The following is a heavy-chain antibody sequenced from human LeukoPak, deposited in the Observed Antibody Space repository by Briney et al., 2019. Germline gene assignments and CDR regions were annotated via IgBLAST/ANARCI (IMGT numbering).Heavy chain of an antibody. V-gene: IGHV1-18*01. Sequence: ASVKVSCKASGYTFTSYGISWVRQAPGHGLEWMGWISAYNGNTNYAQKLQGRVTMTTDTSTSTAYMELRSLRSDDTAVYYCARVSGITMVRGVNDYWGQGTLVTVSS. D-gene: IGHD3-10*01. CDR1: GYTFTSYG. CDR2: ISAYNGNT. CDR3: ARVSGITMVRGVNDY. J-gene: IGHJ4*02.